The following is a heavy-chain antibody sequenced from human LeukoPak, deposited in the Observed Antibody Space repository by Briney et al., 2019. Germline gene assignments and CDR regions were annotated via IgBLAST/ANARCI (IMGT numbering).Heavy chain of an antibody. D-gene: IGHD6-25*01. Sequence: SETLSLTCTVSGDSINSSTSYWGWVRQPPGRGLEWIATIFYSGSTYYNPSLKSRVTISVDTSKNQFSLKLSSVTAADTAVYYCTVGGNYYYYMDVWGKGTTVTVSS. CDR3: TVGGNYYYYMDV. J-gene: IGHJ6*03. CDR2: IFYSGST. V-gene: IGHV4-39*03. CDR1: GDSINSSTSY.